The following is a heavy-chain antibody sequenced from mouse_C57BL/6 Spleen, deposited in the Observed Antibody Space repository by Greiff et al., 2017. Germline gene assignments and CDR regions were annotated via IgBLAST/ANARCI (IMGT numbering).Heavy chain of an antibody. D-gene: IGHD1-1*01. V-gene: IGHV1-18*01. CDR2: INPNNGGT. Sequence: EVQLQQSGPELVKPGASVKIPCKASGYTFTDYNMDWVKQSHGKSLEWIGDINPNNGGTIYNQKFKGKATLTVDKSSSTAYMELRSLTSEDTAVYYCARRDHYYGSSYCDYWGQGTTLTVSS. CDR3: ARRDHYYGSSYCDY. CDR1: GYTFTDYN. J-gene: IGHJ2*01.